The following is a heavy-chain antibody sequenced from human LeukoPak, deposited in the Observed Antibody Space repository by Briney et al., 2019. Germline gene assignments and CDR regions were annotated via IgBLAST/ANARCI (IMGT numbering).Heavy chain of an antibody. Sequence: GGPLRLSCAASGFTFSSYSMNWVRQAPGKGLEWVSSISSSSSYIYYADSVKGRFTISRDNAKNSLYLQMNSLRAEDTAVYYCAREVAQLGFDYWGQGTQVTVSS. CDR3: AREVAQLGFDY. CDR2: ISSSSSYI. J-gene: IGHJ4*02. CDR1: GFTFSSYS. V-gene: IGHV3-21*01. D-gene: IGHD3-10*01.